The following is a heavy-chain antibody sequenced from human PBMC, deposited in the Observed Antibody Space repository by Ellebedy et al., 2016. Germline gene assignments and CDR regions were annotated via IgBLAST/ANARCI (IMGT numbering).Heavy chain of an antibody. CDR1: GFTFSSYA. CDR3: ASLVGAQPRRYDY. Sequence: GESLKISXAASGFTFSSYAMSWVRQAPGKGLEWVSAISGSGGSTYYADSVKGRFTISRDNSKNTLYLQMNSLRAEDTAVYYCASLVGAQPRRYDYWGQGTLVTVSS. V-gene: IGHV3-23*01. CDR2: ISGSGGST. D-gene: IGHD1-26*01. J-gene: IGHJ4*02.